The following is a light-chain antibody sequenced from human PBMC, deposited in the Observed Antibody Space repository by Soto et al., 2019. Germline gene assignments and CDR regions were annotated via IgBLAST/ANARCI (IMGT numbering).Light chain of an antibody. CDR2: GAS. CDR3: QQYNNWPPIT. J-gene: IGKJ5*01. CDR1: QSVSSN. V-gene: IGKV3-15*01. Sequence: EIVMTQSPATLSVSPGERATLSCRASQSVSSNLAWYQQKPGQGPRLLIFGASTRATGIPARFSGSASGTEFTLTISSLRSEEFAVYYCQQYNNWPPITFGQGTRPEIK.